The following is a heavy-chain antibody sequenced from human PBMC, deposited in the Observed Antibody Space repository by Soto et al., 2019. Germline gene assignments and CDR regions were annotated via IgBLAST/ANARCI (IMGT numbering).Heavy chain of an antibody. J-gene: IGHJ4*02. V-gene: IGHV4-59*08. CDR2: IYYSGST. CDR1: GGSISSYY. Sequence: QVQLQESGPGLVKPSETLSLTCTVSGGSISSYYWSWIRQPPGKGLEWIGYIYYSGSTNYNPSLKRRVTLSVDTSKNPFSLKLSSVTAADTAVYYCARRWGAAVDYWGQGTLVTVSS. D-gene: IGHD1-26*01. CDR3: ARRWGAAVDY.